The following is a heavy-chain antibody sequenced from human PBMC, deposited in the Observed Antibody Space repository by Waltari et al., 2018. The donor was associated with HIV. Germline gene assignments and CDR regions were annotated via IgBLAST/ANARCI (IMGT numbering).Heavy chain of an antibody. J-gene: IGHJ4*02. D-gene: IGHD2-15*01. V-gene: IGHV1-18*01. CDR1: GYSFTTSG. CDR2: ISTYDGKT. CDR3: ARVPSVIAVVIAVAHSYFDH. Sequence: QVHLVQSGPEVKKPGASVKVSCKTSGYSFTTSGISWVRPAPGPGLDWMGWISTYDGKTNYAQELQGRLPMTTDTSERTAYMELRSLRSDDTAIYYCARVPSVIAVVIAVAHSYFDHWGQGTLVTVSS.